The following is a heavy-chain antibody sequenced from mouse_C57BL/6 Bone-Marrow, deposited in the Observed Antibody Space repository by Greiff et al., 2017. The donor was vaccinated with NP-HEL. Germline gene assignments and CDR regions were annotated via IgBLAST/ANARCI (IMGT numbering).Heavy chain of an antibody. J-gene: IGHJ4*01. Sequence: VQLQQSGAELMKPGASVKLSCKATGYTFTGYWIEWVKQRPGHGLEWIGEILPGSGSTNYNGKFKGKATFTADTSSNTAYMQLSSLTTEDSAIYYCARHGGKDYAMDYWGQGTSVTVSS. D-gene: IGHD1-3*01. CDR1: GYTFTGYW. V-gene: IGHV1-9*01. CDR2: ILPGSGST. CDR3: ARHGGKDYAMDY.